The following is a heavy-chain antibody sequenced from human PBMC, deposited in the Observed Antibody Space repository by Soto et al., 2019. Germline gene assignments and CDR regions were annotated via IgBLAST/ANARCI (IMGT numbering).Heavy chain of an antibody. Sequence: QVQLQESGPGLVKPSQTLSLTCTVSGGSISSGGYYWSWIRQHPGKGLEWIGYIDYSGSTYYNPSLKSRVTISVDTSKNQCALKPSSVTAADTAVYYCARDCAKLWRLVPAAMTYGMDVWGQGTTVTVSS. CDR3: ARDCAKLWRLVPAAMTYGMDV. V-gene: IGHV4-31*03. J-gene: IGHJ6*02. CDR1: GGSISSGGYY. CDR2: IDYSGST. D-gene: IGHD2-2*01.